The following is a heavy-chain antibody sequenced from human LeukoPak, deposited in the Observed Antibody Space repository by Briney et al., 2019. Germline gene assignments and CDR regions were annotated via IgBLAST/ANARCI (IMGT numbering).Heavy chain of an antibody. CDR1: GITFNTYW. Sequence: GGSLRLSCAASGITFNTYWLSWVRQAPGKGLEWLATINQDGGEKYYVDSVKGRFTISRDNAKNSLFLQMNSLRAGDTAVYYSTTFYTRLTDYWGQGTLVTVSS. V-gene: IGHV3-7*05. CDR2: INQDGGEK. J-gene: IGHJ4*02. CDR3: TTFYTRLTDY. D-gene: IGHD2/OR15-2a*01.